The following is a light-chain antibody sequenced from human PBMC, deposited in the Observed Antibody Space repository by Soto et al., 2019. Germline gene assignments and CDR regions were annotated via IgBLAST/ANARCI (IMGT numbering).Light chain of an antibody. CDR2: GNS. V-gene: IGLV1-40*01. J-gene: IGLJ2*01. CDR3: QSYDSSLSGPYVV. CDR1: SSNIGAGYD. Sequence: QSVLTQPPSVSGAPGQRVTISSTGSSSNIGAGYDVHWYQQLPGTAPKLLIYGNSNRPSGVPDRFSGSKSGTSASLAITGLQAEDEADYYCQSYDSSLSGPYVVFGGGTKLTVL.